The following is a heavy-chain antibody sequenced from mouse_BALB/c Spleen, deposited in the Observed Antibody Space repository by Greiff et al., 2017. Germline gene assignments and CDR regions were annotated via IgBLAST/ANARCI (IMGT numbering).Heavy chain of an antibody. J-gene: IGHJ2*01. CDR3: ARILYGNYDY. Sequence: VQLQQSGPELMKPGASVKISCKASGYSFTSYYLHWVKQSHGKSLEWIGYIDPFNGGPSYNQKFKGKATLTVDKSSSTAYMHLSSLTSEDSAVYYCARILYGNYDYWGQGTTLTVSS. V-gene: IGHV1S135*01. CDR2: IDPFNGGP. D-gene: IGHD2-1*01. CDR1: GYSFTSYY.